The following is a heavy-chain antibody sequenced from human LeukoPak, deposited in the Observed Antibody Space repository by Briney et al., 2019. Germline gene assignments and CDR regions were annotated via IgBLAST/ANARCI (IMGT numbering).Heavy chain of an antibody. J-gene: IGHJ5*02. Sequence: GESLKISCKGSGYSFTNYWIGWVRQMPGKGLEWMGIIYPGDSDTRYSPSFQGQATISADKSISTAYLQWSSLKASDTAMYYCARGGYCSTTTWCLGWHNRFDPWGQGTLVTVSS. CDR2: IYPGDSDT. V-gene: IGHV5-51*01. D-gene: IGHD2-2*03. CDR3: ARGGYCSTTTWCLGWHNRFDP. CDR1: GYSFTNYW.